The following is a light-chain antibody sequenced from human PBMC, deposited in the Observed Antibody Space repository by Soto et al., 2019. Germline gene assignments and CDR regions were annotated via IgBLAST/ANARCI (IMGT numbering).Light chain of an antibody. CDR2: DAS. J-gene: IGKJ4*01. V-gene: IGKV3-11*01. Sequence: EIVLTQSPATLCLSPGERATLSCRASQSVSSYLAWYQQKPGQAPRLLIYDASNRATGIPARFSGSGSGTDFTLTISSLEPEDFAVYYCQQRSNWLLTFGGGTKVDIK. CDR3: QQRSNWLLT. CDR1: QSVSSY.